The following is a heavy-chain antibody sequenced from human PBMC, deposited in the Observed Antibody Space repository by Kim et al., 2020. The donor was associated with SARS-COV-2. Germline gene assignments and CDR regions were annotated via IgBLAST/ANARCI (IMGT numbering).Heavy chain of an antibody. CDR3: ARDLVRRGGLDV. Sequence: GGSLRLSCAASGFTFSSYSMTWVRQAPGKGLEWVSFIRSSSSSIYYAHSVKRRYTICRDNAKNPLSLLLNSLRAEDTAVYYCARDLVRRGGLDVWGQGTTVSVS. CDR2: IRSSSSSI. CDR1: GFTFSSYS. V-gene: IGHV3-21*01. J-gene: IGHJ6*02. D-gene: IGHD6-13*01.